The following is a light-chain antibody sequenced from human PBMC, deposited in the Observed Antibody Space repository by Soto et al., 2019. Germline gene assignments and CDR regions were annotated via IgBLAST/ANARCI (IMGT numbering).Light chain of an antibody. CDR1: QSIKDN. J-gene: IGKJ2*01. CDR3: QQYDYWPPYT. CDR2: GAS. Sequence: EIVMTQSPATLSVSPGDRAIVSCRASQSIKDNLAWYQQTPGRAPRLLIYGASIMATGVPARFSGSGSGTEFTLTISSLQSEDFAVYYCQQYDYWPPYTFGQGTKVEIK. V-gene: IGKV3-15*01.